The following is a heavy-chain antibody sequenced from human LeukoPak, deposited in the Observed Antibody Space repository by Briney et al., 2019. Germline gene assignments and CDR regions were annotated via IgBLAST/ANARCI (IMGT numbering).Heavy chain of an antibody. CDR3: ARGAFGVFPPATYYYYMDV. V-gene: IGHV1-69*13. Sequence: SVKVSCKASGGTFGRYVISWVRQAPGQGLEWMGGIIPIFGTANYAQKFQGRVSITADESTITAYMELSSPRSEDTAVYYCARGAFGVFPPATYYYYMDVWGKGTTVTVSS. J-gene: IGHJ6*03. CDR2: IIPIFGTA. D-gene: IGHD3-3*01. CDR1: GGTFGRYV.